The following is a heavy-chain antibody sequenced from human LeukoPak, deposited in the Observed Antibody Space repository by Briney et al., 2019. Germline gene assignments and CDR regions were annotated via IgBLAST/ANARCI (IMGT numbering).Heavy chain of an antibody. CDR2: IYYSGST. CDR1: GGSISSYY. CDR3: ARETKSSVRGAIDY. D-gene: IGHD3-10*01. Sequence: SETLSLTCTVSGGSISSYYWSWIRQPPGKGLEWIGYIYYSGSTNYNPSLKSRVTISVDTSKNQFSLKLSPVTAADTAVYYCARETKSSVRGAIDYWGQGTLVTVSS. J-gene: IGHJ4*02. V-gene: IGHV4-59*01.